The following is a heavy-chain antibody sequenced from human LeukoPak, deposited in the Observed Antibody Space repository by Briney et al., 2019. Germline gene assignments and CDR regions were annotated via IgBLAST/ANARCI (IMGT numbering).Heavy chain of an antibody. CDR1: GGSISSYY. CDR3: ARENYDFWSGYFDY. Sequence: SETLSLTCTVSGGSISSYYWSWIRQPAGKGLEWIGRIYTSGSTNYNPSLKSRVTMSVDTSKNQFSLKLSSVTAADTAVYYCARENYDFWSGYFDYWGQGTLVTVSS. V-gene: IGHV4-4*07. J-gene: IGHJ4*02. D-gene: IGHD3-3*01. CDR2: IYTSGST.